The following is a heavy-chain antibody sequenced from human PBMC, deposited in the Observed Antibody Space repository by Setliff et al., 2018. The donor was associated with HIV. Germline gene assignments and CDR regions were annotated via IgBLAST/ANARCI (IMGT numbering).Heavy chain of an antibody. D-gene: IGHD5-18*01. CDR1: GGSIKNGPSS. Sequence: SETLSLTCSVSGGSIKNGPSSWTWIRQPAGKGLEWIGHIYTSGTTNYNSSLNSRVTISVDTSKSQFSLKLTSVTAADTAVYYCAKGVRGYNKGGLDHWGQGTLVTVSS. J-gene: IGHJ4*02. CDR2: IYTSGTT. V-gene: IGHV4-61*09. CDR3: AKGVRGYNKGGLDH.